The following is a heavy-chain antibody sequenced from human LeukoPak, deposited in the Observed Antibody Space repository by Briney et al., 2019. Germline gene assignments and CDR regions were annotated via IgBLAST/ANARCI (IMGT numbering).Heavy chain of an antibody. J-gene: IGHJ4*02. Sequence: GESLKISCKGSGYSFTSYWIGWVRQMPGKGLEWMGIIYPGDSDTRYSPSFQGQVTISADKSISTAYLQWSSLKASDTAMYYCARPRGLYSSGWYYFDYWGQGTLVTVSS. CDR1: GYSFTSYW. CDR2: IYPGDSDT. V-gene: IGHV5-51*01. D-gene: IGHD6-19*01. CDR3: ARPRGLYSSGWYYFDY.